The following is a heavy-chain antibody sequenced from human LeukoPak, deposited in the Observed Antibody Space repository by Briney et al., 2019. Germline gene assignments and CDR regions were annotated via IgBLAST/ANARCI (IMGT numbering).Heavy chain of an antibody. Sequence: GGSLRLSCAASGSTFSSYSMNWVRQAPGKGLEWVSSISSSSDHIAYADSVKGRFTISRDNAKNALYLQVNSLRAEDTAVYYCARGVVPAAFDYWGQGTLVTVSS. CDR1: GSTFSSYS. CDR3: ARGVVPAAFDY. J-gene: IGHJ4*02. D-gene: IGHD2-2*01. CDR2: ISSSSDHI. V-gene: IGHV3-21*01.